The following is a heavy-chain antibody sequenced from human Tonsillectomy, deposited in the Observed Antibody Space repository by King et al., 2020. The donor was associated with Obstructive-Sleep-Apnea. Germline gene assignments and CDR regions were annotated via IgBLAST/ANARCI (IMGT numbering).Heavy chain of an antibody. J-gene: IGHJ3*02. CDR2: IYLSGST. V-gene: IGHV4-4*02. CDR1: GGSISSSNW. CDR3: ARPYSSGWYQTYDFFDI. Sequence: QLQESGPGLLKPSGTLSLTCAVSGGSISSSNWWSWVRQPPGKGLEWIGEIYLSGSTNYNPSLKSRVTMSVDESKNQFSLKVTSVTAADTAVYYCARPYSSGWYQTYDFFDIRGQGTLVTVSS. D-gene: IGHD6-19*01.